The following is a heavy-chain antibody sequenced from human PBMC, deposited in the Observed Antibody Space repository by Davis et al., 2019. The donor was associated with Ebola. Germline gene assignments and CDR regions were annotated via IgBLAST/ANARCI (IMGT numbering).Heavy chain of an antibody. CDR1: GFTFDDYT. Sequence: GESLKISCAASGFTFDDYTMHWVRQAPGKGLEWVSLISWDGGSTYYADSVKGRFTISRDNSKNSLYLQMNSLRTEDTALYYCAKDMGVSYDFWSGYFDYWGQGTLVTVSS. D-gene: IGHD3-3*01. CDR2: ISWDGGST. J-gene: IGHJ4*02. V-gene: IGHV3-43*01. CDR3: AKDMGVSYDFWSGYFDY.